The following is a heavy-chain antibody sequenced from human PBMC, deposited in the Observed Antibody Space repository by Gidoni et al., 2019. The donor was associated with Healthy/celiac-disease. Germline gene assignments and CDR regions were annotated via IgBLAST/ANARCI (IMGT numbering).Heavy chain of an antibody. D-gene: IGHD6-13*01. V-gene: IGHV2-5*02. CDR1: GFSLSTSGVG. Sequence: QITLKESGPTRVKPTKTLTLTCTFSGFSLSTSGVGVGWSRQPPGKALEWLALIYWDDDKRYSPSLKSRLTITKDTSKNQVVLTMTNMDPVDTATYSCAHSAGSWYELSWFDPWGQGTLVTVSS. CDR3: AHSAGSWYELSWFDP. J-gene: IGHJ5*02. CDR2: IYWDDDK.